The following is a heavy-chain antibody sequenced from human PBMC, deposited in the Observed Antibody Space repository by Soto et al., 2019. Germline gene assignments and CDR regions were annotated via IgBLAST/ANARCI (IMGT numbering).Heavy chain of an antibody. CDR3: ESRVGATTNFGY. CDR1: GGSISSGGYY. J-gene: IGHJ4*02. Sequence: SETLSLTCTVSGGSISSGGYYWSWIRQHPGKGLECIGYIYYSGSTYYNPSLKSRVTISVDTSKNQFSLKLSSVTAADTAVYYCESRVGATTNFGYWGQGTLVTVSS. D-gene: IGHD1-26*01. CDR2: IYYSGST. V-gene: IGHV4-30-4*08.